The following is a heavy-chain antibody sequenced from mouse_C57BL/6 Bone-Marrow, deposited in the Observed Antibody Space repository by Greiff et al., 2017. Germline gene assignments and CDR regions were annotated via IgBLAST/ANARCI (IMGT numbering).Heavy chain of an antibody. V-gene: IGHV1-81*01. CDR2: IYPRSGNT. CDR1: GYTFTSYG. Sequence: QVQLQQSGAELARPGASVKLSCKASGYTFTSYGISWVKQRTGQGLEWIGEIYPRSGNTYYNEKFKGKATLTADKSSRTAYMELRSLTSEDSAVYFCARNYYDYDYFDYWGQGTTLTVSS. J-gene: IGHJ2*01. CDR3: ARNYYDYDYFDY. D-gene: IGHD2-4*01.